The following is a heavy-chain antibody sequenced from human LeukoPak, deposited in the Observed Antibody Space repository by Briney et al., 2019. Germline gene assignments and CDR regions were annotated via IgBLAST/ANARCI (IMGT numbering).Heavy chain of an antibody. J-gene: IGHJ4*02. CDR2: ISGSGDST. CDR1: GFTFSHHG. Sequence: GGSLRLSCAASGFTFSHHGMHWVRQAPGKGLEWVSAISGSGDSTYYADSVKGRFTISRDNSKNTLYLQMNSLRAEDTAVYFCAKGKTSSSGWAHFDYWGQGTLVTVSS. D-gene: IGHD6-19*01. CDR3: AKGKTSSSGWAHFDY. V-gene: IGHV3-23*01.